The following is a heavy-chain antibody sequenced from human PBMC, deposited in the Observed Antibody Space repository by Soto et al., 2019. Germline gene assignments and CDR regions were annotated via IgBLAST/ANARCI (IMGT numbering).Heavy chain of an antibody. CDR1: GGSITSRDFH. D-gene: IGHD6-25*01. J-gene: IGHJ4*02. CDR2: LYNNGSA. Sequence: QVQLQESGPGLVTPSQTLSLSCSVSGGSITSRDFHWNWIRQSPGKVLEWNGYLYNNGSAYYSPFLMGGVTFSLDGSKNQFSVRLTSVTAADTSVYYCARFRLREFAHGYQVVNYFDSWGRGTLVTVSS. CDR3: ARFRLREFAHGYQVVNYFDS. V-gene: IGHV4-30-4*01.